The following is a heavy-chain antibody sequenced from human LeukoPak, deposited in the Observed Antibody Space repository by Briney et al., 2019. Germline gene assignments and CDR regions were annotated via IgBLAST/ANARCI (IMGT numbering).Heavy chain of an antibody. CDR1: GFTFSSYK. J-gene: IGHJ4*02. CDR2: ISGDGRYI. CDR3: ARDPGTVADTYFDY. V-gene: IGHV3-21*01. Sequence: GGSLRLSCAASGFTFSSYKMNWVRQAPGKGLEWVSSISGDGRYIYYADSLKGRFTISRDNAKNSLHLQMNSLRAEDTSVYYCARDPGTVADTYFDYWGPGTLVAVSS. D-gene: IGHD6-19*01.